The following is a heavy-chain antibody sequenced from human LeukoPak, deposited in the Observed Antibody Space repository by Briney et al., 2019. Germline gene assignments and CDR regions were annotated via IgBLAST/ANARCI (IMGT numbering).Heavy chain of an antibody. CDR2: IVVGSGNT. V-gene: IGHV1-58*02. D-gene: IGHD6-19*01. CDR1: GFTFTSSA. CDR3: AKATGYSSGPAPFDI. J-gene: IGHJ3*02. Sequence: HVASVKVSCKASGFTFTSSAMQWVRQARGQRLEWIGWIVVGSGNTNYAQKFQERVTITRDMSTSTAYMELSSLSAADTALYYCAKATGYSSGPAPFDIWGQGTMVTVSS.